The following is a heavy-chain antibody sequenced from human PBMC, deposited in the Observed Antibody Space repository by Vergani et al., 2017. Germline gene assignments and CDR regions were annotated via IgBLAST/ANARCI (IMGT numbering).Heavy chain of an antibody. CDR2: IIPIFGTA. CDR1: GGTFSSYA. D-gene: IGHD3-22*01. CDR3: ARGYYYYDSSGYSAEYFQH. V-gene: IGHV1-69*01. J-gene: IGHJ1*01. Sequence: QVQLVQSGAEVKKPGSSVKVSCKASGGTFSSYAISWVRQDPGQGLEWMGGIIPIFGTANSAQKFQGRVTITADESTSTAYMELSSLRSEDTAVYYCARGYYYYDSSGYSAEYFQHWGQGTLVTVAS.